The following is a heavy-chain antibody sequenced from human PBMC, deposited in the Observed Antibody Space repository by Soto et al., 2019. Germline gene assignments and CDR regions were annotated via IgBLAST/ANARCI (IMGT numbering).Heavy chain of an antibody. Sequence: GGSLRLSCASSGFNLNIYAMHWVRLVPGKSLEWVSGIFLEHGRTGYADAVRGRFTISRDSAKDSLYLQMNSLRPEDTALYYCTRDVRPGGADVWGPGATVTVSS. CDR3: TRDVRPGGADV. D-gene: IGHD4-17*01. CDR2: IFLEHGRT. CDR1: GFNLNIYA. J-gene: IGHJ6*02. V-gene: IGHV3-9*01.